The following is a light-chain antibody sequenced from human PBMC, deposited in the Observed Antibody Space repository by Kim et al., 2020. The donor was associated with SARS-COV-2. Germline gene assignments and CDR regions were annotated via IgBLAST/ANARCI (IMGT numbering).Light chain of an antibody. CDR3: QQSYSYPLT. Sequence: DIQMTQSPSSLSASVGDRVTITCRASQSISSYLNWYQQKPGKAPKLLIYTASSLQTGVPSRFSGTGSGTDFTLTISSLQPEDFATYYCQQSYSYPLTFGGGTKVEI. V-gene: IGKV1-39*01. CDR2: TAS. CDR1: QSISSY. J-gene: IGKJ4*01.